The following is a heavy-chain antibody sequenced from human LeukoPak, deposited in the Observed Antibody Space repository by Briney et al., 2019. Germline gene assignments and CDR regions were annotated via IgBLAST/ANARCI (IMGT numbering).Heavy chain of an antibody. V-gene: IGHV3-21*01. D-gene: IGHD1-26*01. Sequence: GGSLRLSCAASGFTFTSYNMNWVRQAPGKGLEWVSSITSSSSYIYYADSVKGRFTISRDNAKNSLDLQMNSLRDEDTAVYYCARVSGSYSSDYWGQGTLVTVSS. CDR1: GFTFTSYN. CDR2: ITSSSSYI. J-gene: IGHJ4*02. CDR3: ARVSGSYSSDY.